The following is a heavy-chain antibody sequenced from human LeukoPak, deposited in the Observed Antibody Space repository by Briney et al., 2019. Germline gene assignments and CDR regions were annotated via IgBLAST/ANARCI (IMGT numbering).Heavy chain of an antibody. CDR3: ARGPGPADDGGGYCFDY. V-gene: IGHV1-46*01. D-gene: IGHD3-22*01. Sequence: ASVKVSCKSSGYTFTSYYLYWVRQAPGQGLEWMGVINPSGGSTTSAQKFQGRVTMTRDTSTSTVYMELRSLRSEDTAVYYCARGPGPADDGGGYCFDYWGQGTLVTVSS. J-gene: IGHJ4*02. CDR2: INPSGGST. CDR1: GYTFTSYY.